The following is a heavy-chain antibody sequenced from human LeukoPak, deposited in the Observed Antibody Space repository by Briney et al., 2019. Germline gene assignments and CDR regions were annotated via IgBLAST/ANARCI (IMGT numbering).Heavy chain of an antibody. CDR2: IYYSGST. V-gene: IGHV4-59*01. D-gene: IGHD3-10*01. J-gene: IGHJ4*02. Sequence: ASETLSLTCSVSGGSISSYYWSWIRQPPGQGLEGTGYIYYSGSTNDNPSLKSRVTISVDTSKNQFSLKLSSVTAADTAVYYCARDLGYGSGSYIDYWGQGTLVTVSS. CDR1: GGSISSYY. CDR3: ARDLGYGSGSYIDY.